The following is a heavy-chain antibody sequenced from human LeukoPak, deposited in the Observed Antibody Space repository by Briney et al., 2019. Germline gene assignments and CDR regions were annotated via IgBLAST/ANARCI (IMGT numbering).Heavy chain of an antibody. CDR1: GFTFSSYS. CDR2: ISSSSSYI. CDR3: ARDLHIFMILSSPGW. D-gene: IGHD2-15*01. J-gene: IGHJ4*02. V-gene: IGHV3-21*04. Sequence: PGGSLRLSCAASGFTFSSYSMNWVRQAPGKGLEWVSSISSSSSYIYYADSVKGRFTISRDNAKNSLYLQMNSLRAEDTAVYYCARDLHIFMILSSPGWWGQGTLVTVSS.